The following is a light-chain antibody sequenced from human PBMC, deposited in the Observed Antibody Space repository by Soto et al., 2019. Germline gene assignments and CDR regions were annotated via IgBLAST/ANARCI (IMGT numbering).Light chain of an antibody. CDR1: QTVSGSY. V-gene: IGKV3-20*01. J-gene: IGKJ1*01. CDR3: QQYFTSPWT. CDR2: GAS. Sequence: NVLTQSPGTLSLSPGERATLSCRASQTVSGSYVAWYQQKPGQTPRLLIYGASSRATGIPDRFSGSGSGTDFTLTISSLQAEDVAVYYCQQYFTSPWTFGQGTKVEI.